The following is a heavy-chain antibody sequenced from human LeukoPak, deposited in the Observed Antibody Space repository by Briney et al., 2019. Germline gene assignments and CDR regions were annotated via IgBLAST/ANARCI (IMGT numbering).Heavy chain of an antibody. CDR2: IIWNSDSV. V-gene: IGHV3-9*03. J-gene: IGHJ4*02. D-gene: IGHD6-19*01. CDR3: AKPRTTSGGWYHFDY. CDR1: GFTFNGYS. Sequence: GGSLRLSCAASGFTFNGYSMSWVRQAPGKGLEWVAGIIWNSDSVGYGDSVTGRFTISRDNARNSLFLQMDSLGAEDMAVYYCAKPRTTSGGWYHFDYWGQGTLVTVSS.